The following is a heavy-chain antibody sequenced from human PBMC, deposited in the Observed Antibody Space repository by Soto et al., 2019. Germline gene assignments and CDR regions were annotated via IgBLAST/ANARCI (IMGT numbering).Heavy chain of an antibody. V-gene: IGHV3-33*01. CDR2: IWYDGSNI. CDR1: RFTFSSYA. J-gene: IGHJ6*04. Sequence: QVQLVESGGAVVKPGGSLRVSCAASRFTFSSYALHWVRQAPGKGLEWVAVIWYDGSNIHYGDSVKGRFTISRDNSKNTLYLQMNSLRAEDTAVYYSARDSWTGTTLYGMDAWGKGTTVTVSS. D-gene: IGHD3-9*01. CDR3: ARDSWTGTTLYGMDA.